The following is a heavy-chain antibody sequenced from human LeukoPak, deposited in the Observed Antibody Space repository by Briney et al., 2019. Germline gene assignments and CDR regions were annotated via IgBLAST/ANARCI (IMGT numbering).Heavy chain of an antibody. CDR2: ISYSGST. V-gene: IGHV4-61*01. Sequence: PSETLSLTCAVSGYSISSGYYWGWIRQPPGKGLEWIGYISYSGSTNYNPSLKSRVTISVDTSKNQFSLKLSSVTAADTAVHYCAGLTRRGFIDYWGQGTLVTVSS. CDR3: AGLTRRGFIDY. CDR1: GYSISSGYY. D-gene: IGHD4/OR15-4a*01. J-gene: IGHJ4*02.